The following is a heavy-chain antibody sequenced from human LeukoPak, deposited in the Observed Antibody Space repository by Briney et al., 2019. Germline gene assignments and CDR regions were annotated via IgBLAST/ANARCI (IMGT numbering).Heavy chain of an antibody. J-gene: IGHJ4*02. V-gene: IGHV3-21*01. Sequence: SXRLSXXXXXFTFXXYSMNWVRQAPGKGLEWVSSISSSSSYIYYADSVKGRFTISRDNAKNSLYLQMNSLRAEDTAVYYCARGQADYGDYVFDYWGQGTLVTVSS. CDR1: XFTFXXYS. CDR3: ARGQADYGDYVFDY. CDR2: ISSSSSYI. D-gene: IGHD4-17*01.